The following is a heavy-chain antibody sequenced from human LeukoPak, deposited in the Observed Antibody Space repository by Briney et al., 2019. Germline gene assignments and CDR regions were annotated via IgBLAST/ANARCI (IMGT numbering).Heavy chain of an antibody. CDR2: FYTSGST. CDR3: ARGGGIAVAAI. CDR1: GDSISTYY. Sequence: SETLSLTCTVSGDSISTYYWSWIRQPAGKGLEWIGRFYTSGSTSYNPSLKSRVTMSVDTSKNQFSLKLTSVTAADTAVYYCARGGGIAVAAIWGQGALVTVSS. J-gene: IGHJ4*02. D-gene: IGHD6-19*01. V-gene: IGHV4-4*07.